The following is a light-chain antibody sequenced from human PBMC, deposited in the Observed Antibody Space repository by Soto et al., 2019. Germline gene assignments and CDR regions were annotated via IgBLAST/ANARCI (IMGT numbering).Light chain of an antibody. J-gene: IGKJ3*01. Sequence: GDRATITCRASQGISSALAWYQQKPGQAPKLLIYDASSLESGVPSRFSVSGSGTDFTLTISSLQPEDFATYYCQQFNSYPRTFGPGTRV. V-gene: IGKV1-13*02. CDR3: QQFNSYPRT. CDR1: QGISSA. CDR2: DAS.